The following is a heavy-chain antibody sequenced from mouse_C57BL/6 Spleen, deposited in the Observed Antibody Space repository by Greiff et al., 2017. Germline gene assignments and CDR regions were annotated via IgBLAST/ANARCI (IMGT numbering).Heavy chain of an antibody. J-gene: IGHJ2*01. CDR2: INPNNGGT. CDR1: GYTFTDYY. Sequence: EVQLQQSGPELVKPGASVKISCKASGYTFTDYYMNWVKQSHGKSLEWIGDINPNNGGTSYNQKFKGKATLTVDKSSSTAYMELRSLTSEDSAVYYCATKGNYFDYWGQGTTLTVSS. V-gene: IGHV1-26*01. CDR3: ATKGNYFDY.